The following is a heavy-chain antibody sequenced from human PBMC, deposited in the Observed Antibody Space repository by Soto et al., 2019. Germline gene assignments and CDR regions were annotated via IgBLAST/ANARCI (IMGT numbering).Heavy chain of an antibody. Sequence: GGSLRLSCAASGLTFGNYAMHWVRQAPGKGLEWVAFISYDGTNRCYPDSVKGRFTISRDNSKNTLYLQMNSLKTEDTAVYYCARESSSTVTTGGGGSAKDYWGQGTLVTACS. J-gene: IGHJ4*02. CDR3: ARESSSTVTTGGGGSAKDY. CDR2: ISYDGTNR. V-gene: IGHV3-30-3*01. D-gene: IGHD4-17*01. CDR1: GLTFGNYA.